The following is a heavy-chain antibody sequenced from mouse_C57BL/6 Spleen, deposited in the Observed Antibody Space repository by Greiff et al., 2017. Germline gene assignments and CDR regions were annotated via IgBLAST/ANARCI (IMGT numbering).Heavy chain of an antibody. Sequence: VQLQQPGAELVKPGASVKLSCKASGYTFTSYWMQWVKQRPGQGLEWIGEIDPSDSYTNYNQKFKGKATLTVDTSSTTAYMQLSSLTSEDSAVYYCAGGNDGYYVCFAGWGTGALVTVSA. V-gene: IGHV1-50*01. CDR1: GYTFTSYW. D-gene: IGHD2-3*01. CDR2: IDPSDSYT. CDR3: AGGNDGYYVCFAG. J-gene: IGHJ3*01.